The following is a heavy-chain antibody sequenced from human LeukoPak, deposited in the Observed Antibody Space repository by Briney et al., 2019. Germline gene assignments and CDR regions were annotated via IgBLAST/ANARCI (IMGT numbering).Heavy chain of an antibody. CDR1: GYTLTELS. CDR3: ATDLSNPIFDS. Sequence: ASVKVSCKVSGYTLTELSMHWVRQAPGKGLEWMGGSDPEDGETIYAQRFQGRVTMTEDTSTDTAYMDLSSLRSEDTAVYYCATDLSNPIFDSWAREPWSPSPQ. V-gene: IGHV1-24*01. J-gene: IGHJ4*02. CDR2: SDPEDGET.